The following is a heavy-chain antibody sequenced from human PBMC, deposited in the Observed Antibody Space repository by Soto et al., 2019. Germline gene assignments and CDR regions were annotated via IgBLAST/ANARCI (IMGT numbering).Heavy chain of an antibody. CDR2: IIPIFGTA. Sequence: QVQLVQSGAEVKKPGSSVKVSCKASGGTFSSYAISWVRQAPGQGLEWMGGIIPIFGTANYAQKFQGRVTITADESTSTAYMELSSLRSEDTAVYYCARDGYRSSWPDDDAFDIWGQGTMVTVSS. CDR3: ARDGYRSSWPDDDAFDI. D-gene: IGHD6-13*01. CDR1: GGTFSSYA. V-gene: IGHV1-69*01. J-gene: IGHJ3*02.